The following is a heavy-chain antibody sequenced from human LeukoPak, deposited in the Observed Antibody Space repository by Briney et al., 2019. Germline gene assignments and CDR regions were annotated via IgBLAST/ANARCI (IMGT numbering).Heavy chain of an antibody. D-gene: IGHD3-10*01. CDR2: IKQDXSXS. CDR3: ARELSWSGRDY. V-gene: IGHV3-7*03. Sequence: GGSLRXXXXASGFTFXXXXXXXVRQAXGXXXXXXANIKQDXSXSNYVXXXXGXFTXXRDXAXNSLYLQMNSLRADDTAVYYCARELSWSGRDYWGQGTLVTVSS. CDR1: GFTFXXXX. J-gene: IGHJ4*02.